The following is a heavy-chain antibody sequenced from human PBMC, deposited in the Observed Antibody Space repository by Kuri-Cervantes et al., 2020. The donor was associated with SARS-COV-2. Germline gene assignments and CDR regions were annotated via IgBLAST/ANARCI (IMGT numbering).Heavy chain of an antibody. CDR2: ISGGGGST. Sequence: GESLKISCAASGFTFSSYAMSWVRQAPGEGLEWVSAISGGGGSTYYADSVKGRFTISRDNSKNTLYLQMNSLRAEDTAVYYCSSSLIYTFDYWGQGTLVTVSS. D-gene: IGHD6-13*01. CDR1: GFTFSSYA. V-gene: IGHV3-23*01. CDR3: SSSLIYTFDY. J-gene: IGHJ4*02.